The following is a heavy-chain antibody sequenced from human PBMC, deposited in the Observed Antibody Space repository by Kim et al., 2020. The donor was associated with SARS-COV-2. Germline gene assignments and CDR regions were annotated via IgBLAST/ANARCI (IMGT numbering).Heavy chain of an antibody. V-gene: IGHV3-74*01. D-gene: IGHD3-10*01. Sequence: GGSLRLSCAASGFTFSSYWMHWVRQAPGKGLVWVSRINSDGSSTSYADSVKGRFTISRDNAKNTLYLQMNSLRAEDTAVYYCARFGSLYYYYYYMDVWGKGTTVTVSS. J-gene: IGHJ6*03. CDR2: INSDGSST. CDR3: ARFGSLYYYYYYMDV. CDR1: GFTFSSYW.